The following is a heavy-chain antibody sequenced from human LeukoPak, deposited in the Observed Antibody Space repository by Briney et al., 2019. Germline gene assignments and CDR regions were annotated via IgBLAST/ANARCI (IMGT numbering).Heavy chain of an antibody. CDR1: GFTFSAYG. J-gene: IGHJ5*02. CDR3: AKVLGEYSIRSKPLDT. CDR2: IRYDGSNK. V-gene: IGHV3-30*02. Sequence: GGSLRLSCAASGFTFSAYGMHWVRQAPVKGLEWVAFIRYDGSNKYYPDSVRGRFTVSRYNSKNTLYLQMNSLRPEDTAVYYCAKVLGEYSIRSKPLDTWGQGTLVTVSS. D-gene: IGHD6-13*01.